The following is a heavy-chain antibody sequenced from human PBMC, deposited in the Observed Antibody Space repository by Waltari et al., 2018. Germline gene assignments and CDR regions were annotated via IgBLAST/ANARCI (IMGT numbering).Heavy chain of an antibody. CDR2: TIPVIGTA. V-gene: IGHV1-69*12. Sequence: QVQLVQSGAEVKKPGSSVKVSCKASGGTFNNYAINWVRQAPGQGLEWMGGTIPVIGTATDTPNGQDRVTFTADDSTGTAYMELRSLRSEDTAMYYCARGGRSGYLYHFDFWGQGTLVTVSS. J-gene: IGHJ4*02. CDR1: GGTFNNYA. D-gene: IGHD3-22*01. CDR3: ARGGRSGYLYHFDF.